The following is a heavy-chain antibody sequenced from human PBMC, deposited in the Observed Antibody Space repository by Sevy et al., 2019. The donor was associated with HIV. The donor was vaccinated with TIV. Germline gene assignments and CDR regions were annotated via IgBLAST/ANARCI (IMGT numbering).Heavy chain of an antibody. J-gene: IGHJ6*02. D-gene: IGHD2-2*01. CDR3: ARGMVVVPAAMGGGYGMDV. V-gene: IGHV4-34*01. CDR2: INHSGST. CDR1: GGSFSGYY. Sequence: SETLSLTCAVYGGSFSGYYWSWIRQPPGKGLEWIGEINHSGSTNYNPSLKSRVTISVDTSKNQFSLKLSSVTAADTAVYDCARGMVVVPAAMGGGYGMDVWGQGTTVTVSS.